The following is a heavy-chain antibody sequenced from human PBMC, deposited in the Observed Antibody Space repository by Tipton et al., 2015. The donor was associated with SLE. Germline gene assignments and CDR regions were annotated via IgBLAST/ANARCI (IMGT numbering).Heavy chain of an antibody. Sequence: SLRLSCAASGFIFNMYSMHWVRQAPGKGLEWVAVISYDGNNKYYGDSVKGRFTISRDNSKNTLYLQMNSLRAEDTALYYCARDGGTMTTYQFHNWGQGTLITVSS. V-gene: IGHV3-30*04. J-gene: IGHJ4*02. CDR1: GFIFNMYS. CDR3: ARDGGTMTTYQFHN. CDR2: ISYDGNNK. D-gene: IGHD4-17*01.